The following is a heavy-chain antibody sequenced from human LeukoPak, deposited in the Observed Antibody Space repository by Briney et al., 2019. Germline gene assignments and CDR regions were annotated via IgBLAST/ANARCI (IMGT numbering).Heavy chain of an antibody. V-gene: IGHV4-59*08. D-gene: IGHD1-26*01. CDR1: GGSISSYY. CDR3: ARVGSSGSYYHLDY. J-gene: IGHJ4*02. CDR2: IYYSGST. Sequence: KTSETLSLTCTVSGGSISSYYWSWIRQPPGKGLEWIGYIYYSGSTNYNPSLKSRVTISVDTSKNQFSLKLTSVTAADTAMYYCARVGSSGSYYHLDYWGQGTLVTVSS.